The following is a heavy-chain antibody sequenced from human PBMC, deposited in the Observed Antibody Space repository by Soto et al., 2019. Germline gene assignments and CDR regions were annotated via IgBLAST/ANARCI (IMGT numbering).Heavy chain of an antibody. V-gene: IGHV4-39*01. Sequence: QLQLQESGPGLVKPSETLSLTCTVSGGSISSSSYYWGWIRQPPGKTLEWIGSIFYSGSTYYNPSLKSRVTISIDTSKNQFPLKLSSVPAADTAVYYWAKHPPRRNTCIGVWGQGTLVTVSS. CDR2: IFYSGST. J-gene: IGHJ4*02. CDR3: AKHPPRRNTCIGV. CDR1: GGSISSSSYY. D-gene: IGHD3-3*01.